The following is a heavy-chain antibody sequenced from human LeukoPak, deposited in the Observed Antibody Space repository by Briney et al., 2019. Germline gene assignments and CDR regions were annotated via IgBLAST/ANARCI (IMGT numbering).Heavy chain of an antibody. CDR3: GALSGTTPLGGV. J-gene: IGHJ4*02. CDR2: IYSGGST. Sequence: GGSLRLSCAASGFTSSTFAMIWVRQPPGKGLEWVSLIYSGGSTSYADSVKGRFTISRDNSKNTLYLQMNNLRAEDTAVYYCGALSGTTPLGGVGGQGTLVTVSS. CDR1: GFTSSTFA. D-gene: IGHD1-1*01. V-gene: IGHV3-66*01.